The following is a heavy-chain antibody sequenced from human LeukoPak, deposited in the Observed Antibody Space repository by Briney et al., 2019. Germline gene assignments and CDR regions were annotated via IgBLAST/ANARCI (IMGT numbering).Heavy chain of an antibody. CDR2: IYYSGST. CDR1: GGSISSGDYY. J-gene: IGHJ4*02. V-gene: IGHV4-30-4*08. D-gene: IGHD2-15*01. Sequence: NPSETLSLTCTVSGGSISSGDYYWGWSRQPPGKGLEWIEYIYYSGSTYYNPSLKSRVTISVDTSKNQFSLKLSSVTAADTAVYYCARVGYCSGGSCYDYWGQGTLVTVSS. CDR3: ARVGYCSGGSCYDY.